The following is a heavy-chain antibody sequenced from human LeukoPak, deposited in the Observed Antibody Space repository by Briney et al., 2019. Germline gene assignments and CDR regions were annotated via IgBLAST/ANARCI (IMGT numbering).Heavy chain of an antibody. CDR3: ARGEDDWFDP. Sequence: ASVKVSCKASGYTFTSYDINWVRQATGQGLEWMGWMNPNSGNTGYAQEFQGRVTITRNTSISTAYMELSSLRSEDTAVYYCARGEDDWFDPWGQGTLVTVSS. V-gene: IGHV1-8*03. CDR2: MNPNSGNT. J-gene: IGHJ5*02. CDR1: GYTFTSYD.